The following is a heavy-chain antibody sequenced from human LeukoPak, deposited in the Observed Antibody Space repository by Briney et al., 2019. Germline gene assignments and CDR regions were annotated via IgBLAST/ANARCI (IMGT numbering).Heavy chain of an antibody. Sequence: ASVKVSCKASGYTFTGYYMHWVRQAPGQGLEWMGRINPNSGGTNYAQKFQGRVTMTRDTSISTANMELSRLRSDDTAVSYCARGAYIVVVPAAIVGVFWFDPWGQGTLVTVSS. J-gene: IGHJ5*02. CDR2: INPNSGGT. CDR3: ARGAYIVVVPAAIVGVFWFDP. D-gene: IGHD2-2*02. CDR1: GYTFTGYY. V-gene: IGHV1-2*06.